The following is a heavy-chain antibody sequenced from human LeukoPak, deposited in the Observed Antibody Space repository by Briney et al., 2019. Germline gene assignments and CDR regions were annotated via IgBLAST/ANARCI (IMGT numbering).Heavy chain of an antibody. CDR1: GFTFSIYA. Sequence: PGGSLRLSCAPSGFTFSIYAMSWVRQAPGEGLEWVSAISGSGGSTYYADSVKGRFTISRDNSKNTLYLQMNSLRAEDTAVYYCAKDRHYYGSGSYYNYWGQGTLVTVSS. J-gene: IGHJ4*02. CDR3: AKDRHYYGSGSYYNY. CDR2: ISGSGGST. D-gene: IGHD3-10*01. V-gene: IGHV3-23*01.